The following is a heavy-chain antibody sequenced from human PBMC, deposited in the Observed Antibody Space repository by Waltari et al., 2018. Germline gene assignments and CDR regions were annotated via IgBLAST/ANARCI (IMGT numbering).Heavy chain of an antibody. CDR2: ISSSSSYI. Sequence: EVQLVESGGGLVKPAGSLRLSCAASGFTFSSYSMNWVRQAQGKVLEWVSSISSSSSYIYYADSVKGRFTISRDNAKNSLYLQMNSLRAEDTAVYYCARDFQGSSEGDWGQGTMVTVSS. CDR1: GFTFSSYS. CDR3: ARDFQGSSEGD. V-gene: IGHV3-21*01. D-gene: IGHD2-21*01. J-gene: IGHJ3*01.